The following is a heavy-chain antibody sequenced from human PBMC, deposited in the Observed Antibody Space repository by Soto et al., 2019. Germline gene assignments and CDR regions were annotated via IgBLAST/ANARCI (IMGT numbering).Heavy chain of an antibody. J-gene: IGHJ6*02. D-gene: IGHD6-13*01. CDR1: GGTFSSYA. CDR2: SIPIFGTA. Sequence: QVQLVQSGAEVKKPGSSVKVSCKASGGTFSSYAISWVRQAPGQGLEWMGGSIPIFGTANYAQKFQGRVTITAAESTSTAYMELSSLRSEDTAVYYCARPIIAAAGTYGMDVWGQGTTVTVSS. V-gene: IGHV1-69*01. CDR3: ARPIIAAAGTYGMDV.